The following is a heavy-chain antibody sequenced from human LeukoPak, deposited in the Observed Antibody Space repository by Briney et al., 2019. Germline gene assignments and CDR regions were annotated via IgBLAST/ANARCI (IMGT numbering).Heavy chain of an antibody. V-gene: IGHV4-59*01. Sequence: PSETLSLTCTVSGGSISSYYWSWIRQPPGKGLEWIGYIYYSGSTNYNPSLKSRVTISVDTSKNQFSLKLSSVTAADTAVYYCARVDTAMVIDYWGQRTLVTVSS. CDR2: IYYSGST. D-gene: IGHD5-18*01. CDR3: ARVDTAMVIDY. J-gene: IGHJ4*02. CDR1: GGSISSYY.